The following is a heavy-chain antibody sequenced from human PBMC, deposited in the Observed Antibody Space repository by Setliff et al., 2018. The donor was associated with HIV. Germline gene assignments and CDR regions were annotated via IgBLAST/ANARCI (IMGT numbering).Heavy chain of an antibody. CDR3: AREDTTGYYSLSAFDI. Sequence: SETLSLTCAVYGASFSGYYWAWIRQSPGTGLEWIGEINHSGITNYNPTLKSRVTMSVDTSKNQFSLKLKSVTTADTAVYYCAREDTTGYYSLSAFDIWGQGTLVTVSS. J-gene: IGHJ3*02. CDR2: INHSGIT. CDR1: GASFSGYY. D-gene: IGHD3-22*01. V-gene: IGHV4-34*01.